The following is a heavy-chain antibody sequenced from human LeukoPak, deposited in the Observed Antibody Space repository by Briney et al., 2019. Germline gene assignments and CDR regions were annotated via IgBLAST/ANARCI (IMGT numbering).Heavy chain of an antibody. Sequence: GESLKISCKGSGYNFTSYWISWVRQMPGKGLDWMGRIDPSDSYTNYSPSFQGHVTISADKSISTAYLQWSSLKASDTAMYYCTRHLGYSGYDTDYWGQGTLVTVSS. V-gene: IGHV5-10-1*01. CDR1: GYNFTSYW. CDR2: IDPSDSYT. J-gene: IGHJ4*02. D-gene: IGHD5-12*01. CDR3: TRHLGYSGYDTDY.